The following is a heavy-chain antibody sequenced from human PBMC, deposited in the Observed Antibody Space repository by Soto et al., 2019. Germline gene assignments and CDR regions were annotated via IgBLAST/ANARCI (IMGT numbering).Heavy chain of an antibody. J-gene: IGHJ4*02. V-gene: IGHV3-30*04. Sequence: PGGSLRLSCAASGFSFTHYTINWVRQAPGKGLEWVAVMSYDGTNEYYADSVKGRFTISRDNSKSTVYLQMNLLTPEHTALYYCARKWRTHSSASLDYWGPGTLGTVSS. CDR3: ARKWRTHSSASLDY. D-gene: IGHD6-19*01. CDR2: MSYDGTNE. CDR1: GFSFTHYT.